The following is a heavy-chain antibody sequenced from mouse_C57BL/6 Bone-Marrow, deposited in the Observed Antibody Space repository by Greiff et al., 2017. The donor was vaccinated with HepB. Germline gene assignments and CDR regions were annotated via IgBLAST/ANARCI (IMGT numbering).Heavy chain of an antibody. J-gene: IGHJ4*01. Sequence: EVKLMESGPGLVKPSQSLSLTCSVTGYSITSGYYWNWIRQFPGNKLEWMGYISYDGSNNYNPSLKNRISITRDTSKNQFFLKLNSVTTEDTATYYCADNWNYAMDYWGQGTSVTVSS. V-gene: IGHV3-6*01. CDR2: ISYDGSN. CDR3: ADNWNYAMDY. D-gene: IGHD4-1*01. CDR1: GYSITSGYY.